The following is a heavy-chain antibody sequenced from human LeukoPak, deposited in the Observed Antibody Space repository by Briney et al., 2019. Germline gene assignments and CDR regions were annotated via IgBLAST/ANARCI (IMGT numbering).Heavy chain of an antibody. J-gene: IGHJ6*03. Sequence: SETLSLTCAVYGGSFSGYYWSWIRQPPGKGLEWIGEINHSGSTNYNPSLKSRVTISVDTSKNQFSLKLSSVTAADTAVYYCARVPLGGGYDNAYYYYYYMDVWGKGTTVTISS. CDR2: INHSGST. CDR3: ARVPLGGGYDNAYYYYYYMDV. D-gene: IGHD5-12*01. CDR1: GGSFSGYY. V-gene: IGHV4-34*01.